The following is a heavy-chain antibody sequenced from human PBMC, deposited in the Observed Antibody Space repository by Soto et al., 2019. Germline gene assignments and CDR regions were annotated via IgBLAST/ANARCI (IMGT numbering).Heavy chain of an antibody. CDR2: IIPILGIA. CDR3: ARAYSGYDFLGY. J-gene: IGHJ4*02. CDR1: GGTFSSYT. D-gene: IGHD5-12*01. V-gene: IGHV1-69*02. Sequence: QVQLVQSGAEVKKPGSSVKVSCKASGGTFSSYTISWVRQAPGQGLEWMGRIIPILGIANYAQKFQGRVTMTADKSTSTAYMELSSLRSEDTAVYYCARAYSGYDFLGYWGQGTLVTVSS.